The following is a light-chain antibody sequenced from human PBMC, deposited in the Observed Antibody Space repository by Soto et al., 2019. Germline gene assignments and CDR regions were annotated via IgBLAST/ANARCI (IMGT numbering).Light chain of an antibody. CDR3: AAWDDSLNGWV. J-gene: IGLJ3*02. V-gene: IGLV1-44*01. CDR2: TNN. CDR1: SSNIGSNT. Sequence: VLTQPPSASGTPGQRVTISCSGSSSNIGSNTVNWYQQLPGTAPKLLIYTNNQRPSGVPDRFSGSKSGTSASLAISGLQSEDEADYYCAAWDDSLNGWVFGGGTKLTVL.